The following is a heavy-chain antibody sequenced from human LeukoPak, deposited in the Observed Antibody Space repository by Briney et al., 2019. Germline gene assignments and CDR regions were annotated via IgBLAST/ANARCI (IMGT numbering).Heavy chain of an antibody. CDR1: GFTFSSYA. CDR3: AKSPSSGWYGAEYFQH. Sequence: PGGSLRLSCAASGFTFSSYAMSRVRQAPGKGLEWVSAISGSGGSTYYADSVKGRFTISRDNSKNTLYLQMNSLRAEDTAVYYCAKSPSSGWYGAEYFQHWGQGTLVTVSS. D-gene: IGHD6-19*01. J-gene: IGHJ1*01. CDR2: ISGSGGST. V-gene: IGHV3-23*01.